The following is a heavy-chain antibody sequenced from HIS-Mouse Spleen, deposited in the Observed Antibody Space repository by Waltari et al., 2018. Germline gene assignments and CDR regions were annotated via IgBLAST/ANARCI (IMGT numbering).Heavy chain of an antibody. J-gene: IGHJ4*02. Sequence: QVQLVQSGAEVKKPGASVKVSCKASGYTFTSYDINWVRQATGQGLEWMGGTNPKGGKQGEEPKVQGRVTMTRNTSISTAYMELSSLRSEDTAVYYCARVYYDFWSGYYYWGQGTLVTVSS. CDR3: ARVYYDFWSGYYY. V-gene: IGHV1-8*01. D-gene: IGHD3-3*01. CDR2: TNPKGGKQ. CDR1: GYTFTSYD.